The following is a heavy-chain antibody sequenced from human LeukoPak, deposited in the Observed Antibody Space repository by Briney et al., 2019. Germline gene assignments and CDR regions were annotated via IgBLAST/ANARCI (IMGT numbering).Heavy chain of an antibody. CDR1: GFTFSSYE. CDR3: ARAHSNHDY. D-gene: IGHD4-11*01. CDR2: ISTSGSTI. V-gene: IGHV3-48*03. J-gene: IGHJ4*02. Sequence: GGSLRRSCAASGFTFSSYEMNWVRQAPGKGLEWVSYISTSGSTIYHADSVKGRFTISRDNAKNSLYLQMNSLRAEDTAVYYCARAHSNHDYWGQGALVTVSS.